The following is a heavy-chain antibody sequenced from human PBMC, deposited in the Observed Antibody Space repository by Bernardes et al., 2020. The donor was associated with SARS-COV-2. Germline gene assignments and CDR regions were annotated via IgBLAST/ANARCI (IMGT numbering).Heavy chain of an antibody. D-gene: IGHD3-3*01. J-gene: IGHJ6*02. V-gene: IGHV3-7*04. CDR2: IKQDGSEK. CDR3: KRNYDFWRGYSYYYYAMDV. CDR1: GFTFSSYW. Sequence: GGSLRLSCAASGFTFSSYWMNWVRQAPGKGLEWVANIKQDGSEKYYVDSVKGRFTISRDNAKKSLYLQVSSLRAEDTAVYYCKRNYDFWRGYSYYYYAMDVWGPGTTVTVSS.